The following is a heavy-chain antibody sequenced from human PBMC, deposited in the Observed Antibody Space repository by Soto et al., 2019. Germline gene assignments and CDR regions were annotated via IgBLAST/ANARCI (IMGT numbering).Heavy chain of an antibody. V-gene: IGHV4-31*03. Sequence: QVQLQESGPGLVKPSQTLSLTCTVSGGSISSGGYYWSWIRQHAGKGLEWIRYIYYSGSTYYNPSLKRRVTISVDTSKNQFSMKLSSVTAADRAVYSCARVVAAIEVIDYWGQGILVTVSS. D-gene: IGHD2-15*01. J-gene: IGHJ4*02. CDR3: ARVVAAIEVIDY. CDR2: IYYSGST. CDR1: GGSISSGGYY.